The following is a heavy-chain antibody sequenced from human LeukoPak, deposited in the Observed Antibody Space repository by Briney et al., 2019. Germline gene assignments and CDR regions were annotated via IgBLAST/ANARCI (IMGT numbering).Heavy chain of an antibody. Sequence: PGGSLRLSCAASGFTFSSFAMSWVRQAPGKGLEWVSALSSSGRSTYYVESMKGRFTISRDNSNNTLFLQINSLRAEDTAVYYCATRGSKWSFDEGFSLWGQGTMVIVSS. J-gene: IGHJ3*01. D-gene: IGHD2-15*01. CDR1: GFTFSSFA. CDR3: ATRGSKWSFDEGFSL. CDR2: LSSSGRST. V-gene: IGHV3-23*02.